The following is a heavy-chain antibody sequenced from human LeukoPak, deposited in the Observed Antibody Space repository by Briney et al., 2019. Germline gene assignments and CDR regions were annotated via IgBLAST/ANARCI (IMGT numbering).Heavy chain of an antibody. J-gene: IGHJ6*03. Sequence: ASVKVSCKASVYTFTGYYMHWVRQAPGQGLEWMGWSNPNSGGTNYAQKFQGRVTMTRDTSISTAYMELSRLRSDDTAVYYCATSSPFDYYYYYMDVWGKGTTVTVSS. CDR1: VYTFTGYY. V-gene: IGHV1-2*02. CDR2: SNPNSGGT. CDR3: ATSSPFDYYYYYMDV.